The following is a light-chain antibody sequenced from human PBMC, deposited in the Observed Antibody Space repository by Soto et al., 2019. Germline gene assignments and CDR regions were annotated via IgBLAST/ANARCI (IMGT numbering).Light chain of an antibody. V-gene: IGKV3-20*01. Sequence: ETVLTQSPGTLSLSPGESATLSCRAGQSVSSSYLAWYQQKPGQAPRLLIYGASSRDTGIPDRFSGSGSGTDFTLTISRLEPEDFAVYYCQHYGRSPPSWTFGQGTKVEIK. CDR2: GAS. J-gene: IGKJ1*01. CDR1: QSVSSSY. CDR3: QHYGRSPPSWT.